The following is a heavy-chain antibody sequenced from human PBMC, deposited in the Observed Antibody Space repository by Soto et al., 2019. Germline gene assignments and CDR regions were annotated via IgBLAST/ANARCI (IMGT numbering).Heavy chain of an antibody. J-gene: IGHJ3*02. V-gene: IGHV3-21*01. CDR3: ARGEDCSGGSCYSDAFDI. CDR1: GFTFSRYS. CDR2: ISSSSSYI. D-gene: IGHD2-15*01. Sequence: GGSLRLSCAASGFTFSRYSMNWVRQAPGKGLEWVSSISSSSSYIYYADSVKGRFTISRDNAKNSLYLQMNSLRAEDTAVYYCARGEDCSGGSCYSDAFDIWGQGTMVTVSS.